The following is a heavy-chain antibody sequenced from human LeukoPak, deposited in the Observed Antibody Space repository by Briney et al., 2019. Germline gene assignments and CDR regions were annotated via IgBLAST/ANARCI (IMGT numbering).Heavy chain of an antibody. D-gene: IGHD2-15*01. V-gene: IGHV3-53*01. J-gene: IGHJ4*02. Sequence: PGGSLRLSCAASGFTFRNSAMNWVRQAPGKGLEWVSVIYSGGTTDYADSVKGRFTISRDSSKNTLYLQMNSLRAEDTAFYYCARDHCSGGSCYSAYWGQGTLVTVSS. CDR3: ARDHCSGGSCYSAY. CDR2: IYSGGTT. CDR1: GFTFRNSA.